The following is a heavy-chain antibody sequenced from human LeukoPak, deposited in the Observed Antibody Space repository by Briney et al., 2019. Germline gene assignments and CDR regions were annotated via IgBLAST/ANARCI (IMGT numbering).Heavy chain of an antibody. J-gene: IGHJ6*01. CDR2: ISGSGDNT. CDR1: GFTFSGFA. Sequence: GGSLRLSCAASGFTFSGFAMSWVRRTPGKRLEWVSGISGSGDNTLYAASVKGPFTISRDNSKNTLYLEMNSLRAEDTAIYYCAKMKGHPLQKYYMDVWGQGTTVTVSS. CDR3: AKMKGHPLQKYYMDV. V-gene: IGHV3-23*01. D-gene: IGHD2/OR15-2a*01.